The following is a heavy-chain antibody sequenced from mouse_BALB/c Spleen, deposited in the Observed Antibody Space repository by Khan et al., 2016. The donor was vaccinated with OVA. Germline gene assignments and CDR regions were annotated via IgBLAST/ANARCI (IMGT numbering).Heavy chain of an antibody. V-gene: IGHV1-76*01. CDR2: IYLGIENI. D-gene: IGHD3-2*02. CDR1: GYIFTSYW. CDR3: AREEALYYFDY. J-gene: IGHJ2*01. Sequence: QVQLKQSGAELVRPGASVKLSCKTSGYIFTSYWIHWVKQRSGQALEWIARIYLGIENIYYNEGLKDKATLTADKFSSTAYMQLSSLKSEDSAVYFCAREEALYYFDYWGQGTTLTVSS.